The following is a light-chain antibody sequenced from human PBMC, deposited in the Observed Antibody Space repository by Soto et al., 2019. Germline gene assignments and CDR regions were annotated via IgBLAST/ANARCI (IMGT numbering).Light chain of an antibody. CDR1: QSVTNNY. J-gene: IGKJ4*01. V-gene: IGKV3-20*01. CDR2: SAS. CDR3: QQSSYSPLT. Sequence: EIVLTQSPGTLSLSPGERATLSCRASQSVTNNYLAWYQQKPGQAPRLLIYSASSRATGIPDRFSGSGSGTDFTLTISRLEPEDFAVYFCQQSSYSPLTFGGGTKVEI.